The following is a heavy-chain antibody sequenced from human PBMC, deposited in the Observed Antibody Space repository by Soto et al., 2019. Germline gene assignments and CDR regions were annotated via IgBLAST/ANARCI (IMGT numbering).Heavy chain of an antibody. CDR3: ARAPSRAAGYFDY. D-gene: IGHD6-13*01. V-gene: IGHV4-39*01. CDR1: GGSISSANYF. Sequence: SETLSLTCTVSGGSISSANYFWGWIRQPPGKGLEWIASIYYSGSTYYNPSLEGRVTISLDTSTNQVSLRLSSVTAADTAVYYCARAPSRAAGYFDYWGQGTQVTVSS. CDR2: IYYSGST. J-gene: IGHJ4*02.